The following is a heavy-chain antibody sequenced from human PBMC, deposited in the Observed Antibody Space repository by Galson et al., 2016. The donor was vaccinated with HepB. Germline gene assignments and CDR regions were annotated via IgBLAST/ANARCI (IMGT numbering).Heavy chain of an antibody. CDR3: AREPSYGVRGVPDDY. CDR2: MNPNSGST. J-gene: IGHJ4*02. Sequence: SVKVSCKASGYTFTSFDINWVRQAAGQGLEWMGWMNPNSGSTGYAQRFQGRVTMTRNTSINTAYMELSSLTSEDTAVYYCAREPSYGVRGVPDDYWGQGTLVTVSS. D-gene: IGHD3-10*01. V-gene: IGHV1-8*01. CDR1: GYTFTSFD.